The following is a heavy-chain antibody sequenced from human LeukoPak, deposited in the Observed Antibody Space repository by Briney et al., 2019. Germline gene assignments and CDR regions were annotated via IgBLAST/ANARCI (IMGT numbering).Heavy chain of an antibody. J-gene: IGHJ4*02. V-gene: IGHV3-23*01. Sequence: GGSLRLSCAASGFTFSSYAMTWVRQAPGKGLEWVSAISGSGGNTYYADSVKGRFTISRDNSKNTLYLQMNSLRAEDTAVYYCAKSGIAVAGGFDYWGQGSLVTVSS. D-gene: IGHD6-19*01. CDR3: AKSGIAVAGGFDY. CDR2: ISGSGGNT. CDR1: GFTFSSYA.